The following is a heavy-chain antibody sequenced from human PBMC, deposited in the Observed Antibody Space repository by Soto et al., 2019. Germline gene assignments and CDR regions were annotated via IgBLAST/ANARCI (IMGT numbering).Heavy chain of an antibody. CDR3: VSDRCRSGSYDPKWDARTEAPDSYCGLDV. CDR2: INAGNGDT. Sequence: ASVKVSCKASGYTFTSYAMHWVRQAPGQRLEWMGWINAGNGDTKFSQKFQGRVTIIRDTSADTAYMELSRLRSEDTAVHYCVSDRCRSGSYDPKWDARTEAPDSYCGLDVWGKGTTVT. CDR1: GYTFTSYA. D-gene: IGHD3-10*01. V-gene: IGHV1-3*01. J-gene: IGHJ6*04.